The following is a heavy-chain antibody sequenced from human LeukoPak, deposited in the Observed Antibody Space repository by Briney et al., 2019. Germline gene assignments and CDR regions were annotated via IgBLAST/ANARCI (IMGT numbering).Heavy chain of an antibody. CDR1: GFTFDDYA. J-gene: IGHJ4*02. D-gene: IGHD6-13*01. CDR2: ISWNSGSI. Sequence: GGSLRLSCAASGFTFDDYAMHWVRQAPGKGLEWVSGISWNSGSIGYADSVKGRFTISRDNAKNSLYLQMNSLRAEDTALYYCAKDKASYSSSGVTDYWGQGTLVTVSS. V-gene: IGHV3-9*01. CDR3: AKDKASYSSSGVTDY.